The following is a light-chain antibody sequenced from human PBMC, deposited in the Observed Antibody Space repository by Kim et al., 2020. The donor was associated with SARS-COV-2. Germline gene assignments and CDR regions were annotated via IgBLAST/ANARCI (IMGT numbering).Light chain of an antibody. J-gene: IGKJ2*01. CDR3: QQSYSTPPT. CDR1: QSISSY. V-gene: IGKV1-39*01. CDR2: AAS. Sequence: DIQMTQSPSSLSASVGDRVTITCRASQSISSYLNWYQQKPGKAPKLLIYAASSLQSGVPSRFSGSGSGTDFTLTISSLQPEDFATYYWQQSYSTPPTFGQGTKLEI.